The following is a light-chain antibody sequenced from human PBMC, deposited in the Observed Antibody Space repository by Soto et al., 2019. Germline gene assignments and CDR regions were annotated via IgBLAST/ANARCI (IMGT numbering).Light chain of an antibody. CDR1: QSLVHGDGNTY. V-gene: IGKV2-24*01. J-gene: IGKJ2*01. Sequence: DIVLTQTPLSLPVTLGQPASISCRSTQSLVHGDGNTYLSWLHQRPGQPPRLLIYKVSKRFSGVPDRFSGSGAGTDFTLKITRVEAEDVGIFYCMQATQFPGTFGQGTQLEIK. CDR2: KVS. CDR3: MQATQFPGT.